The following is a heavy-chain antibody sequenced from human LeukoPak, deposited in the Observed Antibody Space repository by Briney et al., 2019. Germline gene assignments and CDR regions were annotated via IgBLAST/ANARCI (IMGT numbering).Heavy chain of an antibody. CDR2: IRGGGDST. J-gene: IGHJ6*03. CDR3: ARVGIQLWLGFHYYYMDV. V-gene: IGHV3-23*01. Sequence: GGSLRLSCATSGFTFSDYAMNWVRQAPGKGLEWVSGIRGGGDSTYYADSVEGRFTISRANSKNTLYLQMNSLRAEDTAVYYCARVGIQLWLGFHYYYMDVWGKGTTVTVSS. CDR1: GFTFSDYA. D-gene: IGHD5-18*01.